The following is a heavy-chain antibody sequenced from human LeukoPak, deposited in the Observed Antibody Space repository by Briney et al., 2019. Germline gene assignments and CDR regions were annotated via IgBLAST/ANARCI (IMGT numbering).Heavy chain of an antibody. CDR3: TTANY. V-gene: IGHV3-15*07. CDR2: IKSKTGGGTT. J-gene: IGHJ4*02. Sequence: PGGSLRLSCAASGFTFSNAWMNWVRQAPGKGLEWVGRIKSKTGGGTTDYAAPVKGRFTISRDDSKNTLYLQMNSLKTEDTAVYYCTTANYWGQGTLVTVSS. CDR1: GFTFSNAW.